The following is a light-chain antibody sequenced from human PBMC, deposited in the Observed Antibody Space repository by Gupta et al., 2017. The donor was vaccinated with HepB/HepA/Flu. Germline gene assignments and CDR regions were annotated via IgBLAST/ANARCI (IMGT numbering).Light chain of an antibody. V-gene: IGKV3-15*01. CDR1: GSISSN. CDR3: QQYNNWPRT. CDR2: GAS. Sequence: DIVMTQSPATLSVSPGERATLACRASGSISSNLAWYQQKPGRAPRRLIYGASTRATGIPARFSGRGSGTECTRTISSLQSEDLAVDYCQQYNNWPRTCGQGTKVEIK. J-gene: IGKJ1*01.